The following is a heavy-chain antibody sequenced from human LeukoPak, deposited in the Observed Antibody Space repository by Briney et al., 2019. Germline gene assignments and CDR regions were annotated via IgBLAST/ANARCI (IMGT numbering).Heavy chain of an antibody. J-gene: IGHJ4*02. CDR2: IYYTGST. CDR1: GGSISNYF. D-gene: IGHD5-24*01. Sequence: SETLSLTCTVSGGSISNYFWSWVRQPAGKGLEWIGYIYYTGSTNYNPSLKSRVTISVDTSKNQFSLKLSSVTAADTAVYYCARVDDYNSLYWGQGTLVTVSS. CDR3: ARVDDYNSLY. V-gene: IGHV4-59*01.